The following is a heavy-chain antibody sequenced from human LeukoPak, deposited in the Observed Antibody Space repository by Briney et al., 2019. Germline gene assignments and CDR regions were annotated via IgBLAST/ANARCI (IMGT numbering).Heavy chain of an antibody. CDR1: GFTFSSYW. D-gene: IGHD3-22*01. CDR3: ASHSGYYSDSSGYELDY. CDR2: INSDGSST. V-gene: IGHV3-74*01. J-gene: IGHJ4*02. Sequence: PGGSLRLSCAASGFTFSSYWMHWVRQPPGKGLVWVSRINSDGSSTSYADSVTGRFTISRDNAKNPLYLQINGLRAEDTAVYYCASHSGYYSDSSGYELDYWGQGTLDTVSS.